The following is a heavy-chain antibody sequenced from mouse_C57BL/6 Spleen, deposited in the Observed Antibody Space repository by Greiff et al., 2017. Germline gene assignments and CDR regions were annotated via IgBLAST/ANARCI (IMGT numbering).Heavy chain of an antibody. J-gene: IGHJ4*01. V-gene: IGHV2-2*01. CDR2: IWSGGST. CDR1: GFSLTSYG. D-gene: IGHD2-1*01. Sequence: QVQLQQSGPGLVQPSQSLSITCTVSGFSLTSYGVHWVRQSPGKGLEWLGVIWSGGSTDYNAAFISRLSISKDNSKSQVFFKMNSLQADDTAIYYCAREGDGNYGRYAMDYWGQGTSVTVSS. CDR3: AREGDGNYGRYAMDY.